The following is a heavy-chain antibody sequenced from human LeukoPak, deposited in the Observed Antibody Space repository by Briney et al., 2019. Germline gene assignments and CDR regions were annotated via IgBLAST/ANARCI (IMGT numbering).Heavy chain of an antibody. V-gene: IGHV3-66*01. CDR1: GFTVSSNY. CDR2: VYSGGST. Sequence: PGGSLRLSCAASGFTVSSNYMSWVRQAPGKGLEWVSVVYSGGSTYYADSVKGRFTISRDNSKNTLYLQMNSLRAEDTAVYYCAREVEMATMGYWGQGTLVTVSS. D-gene: IGHD5-24*01. CDR3: AREVEMATMGY. J-gene: IGHJ4*02.